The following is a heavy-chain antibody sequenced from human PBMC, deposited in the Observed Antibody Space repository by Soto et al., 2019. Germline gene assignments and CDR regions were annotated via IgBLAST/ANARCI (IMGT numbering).Heavy chain of an antibody. D-gene: IGHD3-10*01. CDR2: IYYSGST. CDR3: ARDLWSGWFGDPSGGMDV. CDR1: GGSISSGGYY. V-gene: IGHV4-31*03. Sequence: QVQLQESGPGLVKPPQTLSLTCTVSGGSISSGGYYWSWIRQHPGKGLEWIGYIYYSGSTYYNPSLKSRVTISVDTSKNQFSPKLSSVTAADTAVYYCARDLWSGWFGDPSGGMDVWGQGTTVTVSS. J-gene: IGHJ6*02.